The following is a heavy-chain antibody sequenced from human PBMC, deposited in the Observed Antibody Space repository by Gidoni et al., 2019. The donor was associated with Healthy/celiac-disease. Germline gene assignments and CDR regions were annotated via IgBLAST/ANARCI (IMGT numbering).Heavy chain of an antibody. D-gene: IGHD4-4*01. V-gene: IGHV4-34*01. CDR2: INHSGST. Sequence: QVQLQQWGAGLLKPSETLSLTCAVYGGSFSGYYWSWIRQPPGKGLEWIGEINHSGSTNYNPSLKSRVTISVDTSKNQFSLKLSSVTAADTAVYYCARRPPGGNSDCWFDPWGQGTLVTVSS. CDR1: GGSFSGYY. J-gene: IGHJ5*02. CDR3: ARRPPGGNSDCWFDP.